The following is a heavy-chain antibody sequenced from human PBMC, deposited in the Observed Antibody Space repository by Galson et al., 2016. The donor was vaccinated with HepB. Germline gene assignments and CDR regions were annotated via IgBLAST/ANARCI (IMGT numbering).Heavy chain of an antibody. Sequence: SVKVSCKASGYTFTSYYIYWVRQAPGRGLEWVGVINPTGGSTDFAPRFQDRVTLTRDTSTGTVYMELTSLTSDDTAVYYCARDYRAGGFYYFDYWGQGTLITVSS. D-gene: IGHD6-13*01. CDR1: GYTFTSYY. CDR3: ARDYRAGGFYYFDY. V-gene: IGHV1-46*01. CDR2: INPTGGST. J-gene: IGHJ4*02.